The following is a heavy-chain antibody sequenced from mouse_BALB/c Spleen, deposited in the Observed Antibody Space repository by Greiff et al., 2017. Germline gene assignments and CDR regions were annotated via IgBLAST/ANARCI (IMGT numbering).Heavy chain of an antibody. J-gene: IGHJ4*01. Sequence: VQLVESGPGLVAPSQSLSITCTVSGFSLTSYGVHWVRQPPGKGLEWLGVIWAGGSTNYNSALMSRLSISKDNSKSQVFLKMNSLQTDDTAMYYCARDRADGNYRYAMDYWGQGTSVTVSS. V-gene: IGHV2-9*02. CDR2: IWAGGST. CDR3: ARDRADGNYRYAMDY. D-gene: IGHD2-1*01. CDR1: GFSLTSYG.